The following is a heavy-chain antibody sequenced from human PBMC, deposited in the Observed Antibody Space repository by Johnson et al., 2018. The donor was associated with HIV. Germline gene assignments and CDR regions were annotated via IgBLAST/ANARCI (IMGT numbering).Heavy chain of an antibody. CDR3: ARDLSGSYSLMWAFDI. Sequence: MLLVESGGGLVQPGGSLRLSCAASGFTFSNAWMSWVRQAPGKGLVWVSRINSAGRTDYADSVKGRFTLSRDNSKNTLYLQMNSLRAEDTAVYYCARDLSGSYSLMWAFDIWGQGTMVIVSS. V-gene: IGHV3-66*02. J-gene: IGHJ3*02. D-gene: IGHD1-26*01. CDR1: GFTFSNAW. CDR2: INSAGRT.